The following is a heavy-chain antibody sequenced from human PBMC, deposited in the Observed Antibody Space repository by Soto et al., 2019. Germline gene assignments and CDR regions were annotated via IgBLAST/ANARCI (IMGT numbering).Heavy chain of an antibody. CDR3: ARDNS. J-gene: IGHJ4*02. CDR2: ISSSSIYI. CDR1: EVTFTVYS. V-gene: IGHV3-21*01. Sequence: GSPRFCWAASEVTFTVYSRNWVRQAPGKGLEWFSSISSSSIYIYYADSVKGRFTISRDNAKNSLYLQMNILRAEDTAVYYCARDNSWGQGTLVTVPQ.